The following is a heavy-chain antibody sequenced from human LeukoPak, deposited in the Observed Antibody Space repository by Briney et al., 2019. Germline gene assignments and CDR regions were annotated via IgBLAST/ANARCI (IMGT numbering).Heavy chain of an antibody. V-gene: IGHV1-69*05. CDR3: ARGLGAATKAGDY. CDR1: GGTFSSYA. J-gene: IGHJ4*02. CDR2: IIPIFGTA. D-gene: IGHD2-15*01. Sequence: SPVKVSCMASGGTFSSYAISWVRQAPGQGLEWMGRIIPIFGTANYAQKFQGRVTITTDESTSTAYMELSSLRSEDTAVYYCARGLGAATKAGDYWGQRTLVTVSS.